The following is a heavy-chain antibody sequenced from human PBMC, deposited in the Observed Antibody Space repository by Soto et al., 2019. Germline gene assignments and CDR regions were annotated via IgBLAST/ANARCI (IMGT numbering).Heavy chain of an antibody. J-gene: IGHJ5*02. CDR1: GGSFSGYY. Sequence: SETLSLTCAVYGGSFSGYYWSWIRQPPGKGLEWIGKINHSVSTNYNPSLKSRVTISVETSKNQFSLKLSSVTAADTAVYYCARGGRFRLLWPCEPWGQGKLVTVSA. D-gene: IGHD2-21*01. CDR2: INHSVST. CDR3: ARGGRFRLLWPCEP. V-gene: IGHV4-34*01.